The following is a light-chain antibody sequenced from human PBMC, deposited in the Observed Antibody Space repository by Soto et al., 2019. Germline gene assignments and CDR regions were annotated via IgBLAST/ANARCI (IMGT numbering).Light chain of an antibody. CDR1: SNDVGGYNY. Sequence: QSVLTQPASVSGSPGQSITISCTGTSNDVGGYNYVSWYQQHPGKAPKLMIYEVTHRPSGVSNRFSGSKSGNTASLTVSGLQTEDEADYYCSSYAATNNYVFGSGTKVTVL. V-gene: IGLV2-14*01. CDR3: SSYAATNNYV. CDR2: EVT. J-gene: IGLJ1*01.